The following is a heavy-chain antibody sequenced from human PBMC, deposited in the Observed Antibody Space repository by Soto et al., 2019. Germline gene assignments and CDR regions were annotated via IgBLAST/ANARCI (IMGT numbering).Heavy chain of an antibody. CDR2: ISSSSSYT. Sequence: GSLTLSFASSGFTFSDYDMSWIGQAPGKGLEWVSYISSSSSYTNYADSVKGRFTISRDNAKNSLYLQMNSLRAEDTAVYYCARPVASSGSLDGMDVWGQGTTVTVSS. CDR1: GFTFSDYD. V-gene: IGHV3-11*06. J-gene: IGHJ6*02. CDR3: ARPVASSGSLDGMDV. D-gene: IGHD6-19*01.